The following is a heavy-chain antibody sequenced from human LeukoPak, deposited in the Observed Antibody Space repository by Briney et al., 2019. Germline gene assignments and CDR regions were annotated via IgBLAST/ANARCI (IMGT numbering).Heavy chain of an antibody. CDR1: GFTFSSYA. CDR3: ARVYLERLTAGYFDH. CDR2: ISGSGGST. V-gene: IGHV3-23*01. J-gene: IGHJ4*02. Sequence: GGSLRLTCAASGFTFSSYAMSWVRQAPGKGLEWVSAISGSGGSTYYADSVKGRFTISRDNSKNTLYLQMNSLRDEDSAAYYCARVYLERLTAGYFDHWGQGTWVTVSP. D-gene: IGHD2-8*01.